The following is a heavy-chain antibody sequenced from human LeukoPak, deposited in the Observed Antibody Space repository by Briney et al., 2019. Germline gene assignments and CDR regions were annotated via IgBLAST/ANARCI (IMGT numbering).Heavy chain of an antibody. CDR3: ARGDIDWLRSPGALYYFDY. V-gene: IGHV4-59*11. CDR2: SHINGGS. D-gene: IGHD5-12*01. CDR1: GASITTHH. J-gene: IGHJ4*02. Sequence: PSETLSLTCTVSGASITTHHWSWIRQSPGKGLEWIGYSHINGGSSYNPSLKSRVTISLDTSENHFSLRLNSVTAADTAVYFCARGDIDWLRSPGALYYFDYWGQGILVTVSS.